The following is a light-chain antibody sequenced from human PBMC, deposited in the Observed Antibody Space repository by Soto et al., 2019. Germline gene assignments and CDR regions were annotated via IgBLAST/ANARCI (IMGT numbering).Light chain of an antibody. V-gene: IGKV1-5*03. CDR3: QQYNTHSRA. CDR1: QSISTY. CDR2: KAS. Sequence: DIQMTQSPSTLSASVGDRVTITCRASQSISTYLAWYQQKPGKAPKLLIYKASSLESGVPSRFSGSGSGTEFTLTISSLQPDDFATYYCQQYNTHSRAFGQGTKVEIK. J-gene: IGKJ1*01.